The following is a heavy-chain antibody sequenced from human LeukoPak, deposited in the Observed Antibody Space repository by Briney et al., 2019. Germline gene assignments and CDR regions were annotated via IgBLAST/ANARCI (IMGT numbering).Heavy chain of an antibody. D-gene: IGHD4-11*01. CDR3: ARDQYPNYMDV. Sequence: SETLSLTCAVYGGSFSGYYWSWIRQPPGKGLEWIGEINHSGSTNYNPSLKSRVTISVDTSKNQFSLKLSFVTAADTAVYYCARDQYPNYMDVWGKGTTVTVSS. J-gene: IGHJ6*03. CDR2: INHSGST. CDR1: GGSFSGYY. V-gene: IGHV4-34*01.